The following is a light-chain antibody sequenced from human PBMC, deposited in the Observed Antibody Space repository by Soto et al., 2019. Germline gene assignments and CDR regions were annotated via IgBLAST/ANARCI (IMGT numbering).Light chain of an antibody. J-gene: IGKJ1*01. V-gene: IGKV3-20*01. Sequence: EIVLTQSPGTLSLSPGERATLSCRASQSVSNSYLAWYQQKPGQAPRLLIYGASSRATGIPDRFSGSGSGTDFTLTITRLEPEDCAVYYCQQHGNSPRTFGQGTKVEI. CDR1: QSVSNSY. CDR2: GAS. CDR3: QQHGNSPRT.